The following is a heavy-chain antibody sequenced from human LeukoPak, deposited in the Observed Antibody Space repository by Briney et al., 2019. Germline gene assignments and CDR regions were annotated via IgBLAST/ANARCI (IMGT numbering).Heavy chain of an antibody. Sequence: ASVKVSCKASGYSFTGHYMHWVRQAPGQGREGMGWINPKSGGANYAQKFQGRVTMTRDTSISTAYMELRSLSSDDTAVYYCARGNYDFWSGYYYYYYMDVWGKGTTVTVSS. V-gene: IGHV1-2*02. CDR1: GYSFTGHY. D-gene: IGHD3-3*01. CDR2: INPKSGGA. J-gene: IGHJ6*03. CDR3: ARGNYDFWSGYYYYYYMDV.